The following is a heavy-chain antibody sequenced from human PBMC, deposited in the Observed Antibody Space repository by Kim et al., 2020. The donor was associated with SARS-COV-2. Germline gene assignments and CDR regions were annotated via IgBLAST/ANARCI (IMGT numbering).Heavy chain of an antibody. Sequence: SETLSLTCAVYGGSFSGYYWSWIRQPPGKGLEWIGEINHSGSTNYNPSLKSRVTISVDTSKNQFSLKLSSVTAADTAVYYCARGLSGIAVAGTNDAFDIWGQGIMVTVSS. CDR1: GGSFSGYY. D-gene: IGHD6-19*01. V-gene: IGHV4-34*01. CDR2: INHSGST. CDR3: ARGLSGIAVAGTNDAFDI. J-gene: IGHJ3*02.